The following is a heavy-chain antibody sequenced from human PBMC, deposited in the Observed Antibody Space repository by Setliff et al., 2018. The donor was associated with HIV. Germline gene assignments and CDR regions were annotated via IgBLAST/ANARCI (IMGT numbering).Heavy chain of an antibody. Sequence: ASVKVSCKPSGYNFTNYVIHWVRLAPGQRLEWMGWIHTGNGNTEYSQKFQARVTFIRDTSATTAYMELGSLRSEDTAVYYCARERGYCSGGSCYSFFDYWGQGTLVTVSS. V-gene: IGHV1-3*04. CDR3: ARERGYCSGGSCYSFFDY. D-gene: IGHD2-15*01. J-gene: IGHJ4*02. CDR1: GYNFTNYV. CDR2: IHTGNGNT.